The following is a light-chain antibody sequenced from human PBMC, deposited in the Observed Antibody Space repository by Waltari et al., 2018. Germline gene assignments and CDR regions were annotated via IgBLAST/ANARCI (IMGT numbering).Light chain of an antibody. V-gene: IGKV2-28*01. CDR1: HSLLHSNGYTY. CDR2: LGS. Sequence: DIVMTQSPLSLPVTPGEPASIPCRSSHSLLHSNGYTYLAWYLQKPGQSPQLLIYLGSHRASGVPDRFSGSGSGKDFKLKISRVEAEDVGVYYCMQALEIPVTFGGGTKVEI. CDR3: MQALEIPVT. J-gene: IGKJ4*01.